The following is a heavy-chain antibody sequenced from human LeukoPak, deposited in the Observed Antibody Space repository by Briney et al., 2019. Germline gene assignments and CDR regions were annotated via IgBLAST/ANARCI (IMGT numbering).Heavy chain of an antibody. D-gene: IGHD3-16*02. CDR3: ARKALGLSL. CDR2: INHSGST. V-gene: IGHV4-34*01. Sequence: SETLSLTCAVYGGSFSGYYWSWIRQPPGKGLEWIGEINHSGSTNYNPSLKSRVTISVETSKNQFSLKLSSVTAADTAVYYCARKALGLSLWGQGTLVTVSS. CDR1: GGSFSGYY. J-gene: IGHJ4*02.